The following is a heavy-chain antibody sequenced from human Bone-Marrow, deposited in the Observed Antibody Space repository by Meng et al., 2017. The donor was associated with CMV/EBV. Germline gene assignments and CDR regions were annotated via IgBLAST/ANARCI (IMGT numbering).Heavy chain of an antibody. CDR1: GYTFTGYY. D-gene: IGHD3-10*01. V-gene: IGHV1-2*02. J-gene: IGHJ4*02. CDR2: INPNSGGS. CDR3: SYGSGSYYPFDY. Sequence: QGQLGQSGAEVKKPGASVKVSCKASGYTFTGYYMHWVRQAPGQGLEWMGWINPNSGGSNYAQKFQGRVTMTRDTSISTAYMELSRLRSDDTAVYYCSYGSGSYYPFDYWGQGTLVTVAS.